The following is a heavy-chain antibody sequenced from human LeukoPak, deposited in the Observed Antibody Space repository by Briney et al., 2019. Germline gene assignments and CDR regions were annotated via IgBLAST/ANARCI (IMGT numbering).Heavy chain of an antibody. CDR3: ARHNRPAVGWFDP. J-gene: IGHJ5*02. CDR2: MYYSGSS. Sequence: SETLSLTCSVSGGSIISTSTTYYWGWIRQPPGKGLEWIGSMYYSGSSYHNPSLKSRVTISVDTSKNQFSLKLTSVTAADTAVYYCARHNRPAVGWFDPWGQGTLVTVSS. CDR1: GGSIISTSTTYY. V-gene: IGHV4-39*01.